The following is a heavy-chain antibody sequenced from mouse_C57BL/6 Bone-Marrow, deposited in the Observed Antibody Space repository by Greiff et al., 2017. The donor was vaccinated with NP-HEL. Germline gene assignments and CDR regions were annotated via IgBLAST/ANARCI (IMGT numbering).Heavy chain of an antibody. CDR3: ARWNYGYDNAMDY. CDR2: IYPGSGST. Sequence: QVQLQQSGAELVKPGASVKMSCKASGYTFTSYWITWVKQRPGQGLEWIGDIYPGSGSTNYNEKFKSKATLTVDTSSSTAYMQLSSLTSEDSAVYYCARWNYGYDNAMDYWGQGTSVTVSS. V-gene: IGHV1-55*01. D-gene: IGHD2-2*01. J-gene: IGHJ4*01. CDR1: GYTFTSYW.